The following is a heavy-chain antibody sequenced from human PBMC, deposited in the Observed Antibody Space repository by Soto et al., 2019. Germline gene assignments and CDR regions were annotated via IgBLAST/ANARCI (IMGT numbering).Heavy chain of an antibody. D-gene: IGHD6-13*01. Sequence: PGGSLRLSCAASGFTVSGNFMSWVRQAPGKGLEWVAVISYDGSNKYYADSVKGRFTISRDNSKNTLYLQMNSLRAEDTAVYYCAKDREGAAVHPPDYWGQGTLVTVSS. J-gene: IGHJ4*02. V-gene: IGHV3-30*18. CDR3: AKDREGAAVHPPDY. CDR2: ISYDGSNK. CDR1: GFTVSGNF.